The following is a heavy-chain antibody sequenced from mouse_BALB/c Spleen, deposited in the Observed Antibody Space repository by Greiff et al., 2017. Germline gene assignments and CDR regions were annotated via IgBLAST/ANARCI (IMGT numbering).Heavy chain of an antibody. D-gene: IGHD2-1*01. J-gene: IGHJ4*01. CDR3: ARVGNVYYAMDY. Sequence: EVMLVESGAELVRPGALVKLSCKASGFNIKDYYMHWVKQRPEQGLEWIGWIDPENGNTIYDPKFQGKASITADTSSNTAYLQLSSLTSEDTAVYYCARVGNVYYAMDYWGQGTSVTVSS. CDR2: IDPENGNT. V-gene: IGHV14-1*02. CDR1: GFNIKDYY.